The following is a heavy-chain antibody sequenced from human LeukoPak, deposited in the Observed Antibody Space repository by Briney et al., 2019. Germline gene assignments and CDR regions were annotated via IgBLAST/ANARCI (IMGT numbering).Heavy chain of an antibody. CDR1: GFTFSSYA. J-gene: IGHJ4*02. V-gene: IGHV3-30-3*01. Sequence: PGRSLRLSCAASGFTFSSYAMHWVRQAPGKGLEWVAVISYDGSNKYYADSVKGRFTISRDNSKNTLYLQMNSLRAEDTAVYYCAREADFWSGYCFDYWGQGTLVTVSS. D-gene: IGHD3-3*01. CDR2: ISYDGSNK. CDR3: AREADFWSGYCFDY.